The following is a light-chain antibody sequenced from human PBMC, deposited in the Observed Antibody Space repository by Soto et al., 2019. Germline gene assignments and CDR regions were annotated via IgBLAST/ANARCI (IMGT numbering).Light chain of an antibody. CDR3: QQRSNWPLT. J-gene: IGKJ4*01. CDR2: AAS. CDR1: QSISRS. V-gene: IGKV1-39*01. Sequence: DFQMTQSPSSLSASVGDRVTITCRATQSISRSLNWYQQKPGKAPELLIYAASSLQSGVPSRFSGSGSGTDFTLTISSPEPEDFAVYYCQQRSNWPLTFGGGTKVDIK.